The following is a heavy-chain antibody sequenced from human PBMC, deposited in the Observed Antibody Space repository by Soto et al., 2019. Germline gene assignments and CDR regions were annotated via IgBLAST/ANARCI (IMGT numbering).Heavy chain of an antibody. CDR3: ARLGRDTAMVTNGGDFDY. CDR2: IYYSGST. V-gene: IGHV4-39*01. J-gene: IGHJ4*02. Sequence: SETLSLTCTVSGGSISSSSYYWGWIRQPPGKGLEWIGSIYYSGSTYYNPSLKSRVTISVDTSKNQFSLKLSSVTAADTAVYYCARLGRDTAMVTNGGDFDYWGQGTLVTVSS. D-gene: IGHD5-18*01. CDR1: GGSISSSSYY.